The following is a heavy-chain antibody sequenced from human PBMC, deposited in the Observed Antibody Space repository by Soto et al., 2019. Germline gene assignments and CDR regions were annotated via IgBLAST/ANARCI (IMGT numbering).Heavy chain of an antibody. V-gene: IGHV3-30*18. Sequence: GGSLRLSCEASGYSFRSYGMHWVRQLPGKGLEWVAVISYDGNNKYYADSVKGRFTISRDIPKNTLYLQLNSLRAEDTAVHYCAKEGLYKTLDYWGQGTLVTVS. D-gene: IGHD1-1*01. CDR2: ISYDGNNK. CDR1: GYSFRSYG. J-gene: IGHJ4*02. CDR3: AKEGLYKTLDY.